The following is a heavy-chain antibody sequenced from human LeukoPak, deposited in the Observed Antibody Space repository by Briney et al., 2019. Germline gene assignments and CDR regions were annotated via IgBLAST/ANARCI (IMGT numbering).Heavy chain of an antibody. CDR3: AKQNGWTVRGVITPSPFDY. V-gene: IGHV3-23*01. Sequence: GGSLRLSCAASGFTFSSYAMSWVRQAPGKGLEWVSAISGSGGSTYYADSVKGRFTISRDSSKNTLYLQMNSLRAEDTAVYYCAKQNGWTVRGVITPSPFDYWGQGTLVTVSS. J-gene: IGHJ4*02. D-gene: IGHD3-10*01. CDR1: GFTFSSYA. CDR2: ISGSGGST.